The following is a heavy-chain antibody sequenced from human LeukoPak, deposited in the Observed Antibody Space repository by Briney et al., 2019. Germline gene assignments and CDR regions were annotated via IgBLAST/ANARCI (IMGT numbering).Heavy chain of an antibody. D-gene: IGHD6-19*01. Sequence: SETLSLTCSVSGVSISSYYWSWIRQPAGKGLEGIGRIHTSGSTNYNPSLKSRVTMSVDTSKNHFSLRLSSVTAADTAVYYCARGTLYSGWSYYFDYWGQGSQVTVSS. J-gene: IGHJ4*02. CDR2: IHTSGST. V-gene: IGHV4-4*07. CDR1: GVSISSYY. CDR3: ARGTLYSGWSYYFDY.